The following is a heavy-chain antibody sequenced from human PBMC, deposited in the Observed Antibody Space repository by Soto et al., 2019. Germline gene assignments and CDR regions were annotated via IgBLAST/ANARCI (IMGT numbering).Heavy chain of an antibody. CDR2: IIPILAIA. CDR3: AIAAGYCSSSSCRPFDY. J-gene: IGHJ4*02. Sequence: QVKLVQSGAEVKKPGSSVKVSCKASGGTFSSYTISWVRQAPGQGLEWMGRIIPILAIANYAQKFQGRVTITADKSTSTAYMELSSLRSEDTAVYYCAIAAGYCSSSSCRPFDYWGQGTLVTVSS. CDR1: GGTFSSYT. D-gene: IGHD2-2*01. V-gene: IGHV1-69*02.